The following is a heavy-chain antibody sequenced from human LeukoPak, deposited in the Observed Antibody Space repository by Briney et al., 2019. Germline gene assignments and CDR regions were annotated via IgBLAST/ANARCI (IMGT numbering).Heavy chain of an antibody. V-gene: IGHV3-30*04. CDR2: ISYDGSNK. D-gene: IGHD5-18*01. Sequence: GRSLRLSCAASGFTFSSYAMHWVRQAPGKGLEWVAVISYDGSNKYYADSVKGRFTISRDNSKNTLYLQMNRLRAEDTAVYYCARASDGTEDYWGQGTLVTVSS. CDR3: ARASDGTEDY. J-gene: IGHJ4*02. CDR1: GFTFSSYA.